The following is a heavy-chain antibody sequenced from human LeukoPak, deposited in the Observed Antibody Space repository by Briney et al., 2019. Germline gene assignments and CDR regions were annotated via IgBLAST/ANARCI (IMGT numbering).Heavy chain of an antibody. CDR3: VRAGPAAPLDY. J-gene: IGHJ4*02. Sequence: ASVKVSCKASGYSFTDYYIHWVRQAPGQGFEWMGWINPKSGATDYSQKFQGRVTLTRDTSIAAAYMELSNLRSGDTAVYYCVRAGPAAPLDYWGQGTLVTVSP. CDR1: GYSFTDYY. D-gene: IGHD2-15*01. V-gene: IGHV1-2*02. CDR2: INPKSGAT.